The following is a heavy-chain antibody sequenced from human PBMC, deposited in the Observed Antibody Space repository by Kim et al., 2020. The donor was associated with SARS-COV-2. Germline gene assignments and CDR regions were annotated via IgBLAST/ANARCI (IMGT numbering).Heavy chain of an antibody. CDR3: VSAREKSCDY. V-gene: IGHV3-30*03. CDR2: MSNDETYI. J-gene: IGHJ4*02. Sequence: GGSLRLSCAASGFSFSSRGIHWVRQAPGKGLEWVAFMSNDETYINYGDSVKGRFTISRDNSKNTVDLQMNSLRVEDTAVYYCVSAREKSCDYWGQGTLVTVFS. CDR1: GFSFSSRG.